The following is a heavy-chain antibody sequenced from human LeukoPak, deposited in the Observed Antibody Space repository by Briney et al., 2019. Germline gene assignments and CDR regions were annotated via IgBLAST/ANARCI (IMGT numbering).Heavy chain of an antibody. CDR3: AKSRSGNYFDD. D-gene: IGHD3-10*01. Sequence: GGPLRLSGAASGFTFSYYSMTWVRQAPGEGLEWVSYITSSGDTKYYADSVKGRFTISRDNAKYSLYLQMNSLRDEDTAIYYCAKSRSGNYFDDWGQGTLVTVSS. J-gene: IGHJ4*02. CDR1: GFTFSYYS. V-gene: IGHV3-48*02. CDR2: ITSSGDTK.